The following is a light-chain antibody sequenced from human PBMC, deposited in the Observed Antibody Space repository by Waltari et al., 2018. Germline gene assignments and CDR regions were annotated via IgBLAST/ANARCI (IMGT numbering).Light chain of an antibody. CDR3: QQYYNTPYT. V-gene: IGKV4-1*01. CDR1: QSVLYSSNNKNY. Sequence: DIVMTQSPDSLAVSLGERATVNCKSSQSVLYSSNNKNYLAWYHQKAGQPPKLLIACASTRESGVPDRFSGSESGTNFTLTISSLQAEDVAVYYCQQYYNTPYTFGQGTKLEIK. J-gene: IGKJ2*01. CDR2: CAS.